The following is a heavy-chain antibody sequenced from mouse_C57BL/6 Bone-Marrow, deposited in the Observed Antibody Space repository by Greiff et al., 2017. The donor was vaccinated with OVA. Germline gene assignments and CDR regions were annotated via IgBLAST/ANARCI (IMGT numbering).Heavy chain of an antibody. CDR3: ARRTYDYDGPFDY. V-gene: IGHV1-69*01. CDR1: GYTFTSYW. J-gene: IGHJ2*01. CDR2: IDPSDSYT. D-gene: IGHD2-4*01. Sequence: QVQLHQPGAELVMPGASVKLSCKASGYTFTSYWMHWVKQRPGQGLEWIGEIDPSDSYTNYNQKFKGKSTLTVDKSSSTAYMQLSSLTSEDSAVYYCARRTYDYDGPFDYWGQGTTLTVSS.